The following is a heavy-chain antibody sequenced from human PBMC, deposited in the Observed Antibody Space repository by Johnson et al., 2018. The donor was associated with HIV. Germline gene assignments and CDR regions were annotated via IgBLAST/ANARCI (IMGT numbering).Heavy chain of an antibody. CDR1: GFTFSSYG. D-gene: IGHD6-13*01. Sequence: VQVLESGGGVVQPGRSLRLSCAASGFTFSSYGMHWVRQTPGKGLQWVAVIWYDGNNKYYADSVKGRFTISRDNSKNTLHLQMNSLRAEDTAVYYCAKCIWGSSLIDAFDIWGQGTMVTVSS. CDR2: IWYDGNNK. V-gene: IGHV3-33*06. J-gene: IGHJ3*02. CDR3: AKCIWGSSLIDAFDI.